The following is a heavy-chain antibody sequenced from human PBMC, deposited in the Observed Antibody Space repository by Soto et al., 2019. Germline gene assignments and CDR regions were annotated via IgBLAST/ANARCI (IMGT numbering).Heavy chain of an antibody. J-gene: IGHJ4*02. D-gene: IGHD3-22*01. V-gene: IGHV1-24*01. Sequence: ASVKVSCKVSGYTLTELSMHWVRQAPGKGLEWMGVFDPEDGETIYAQKFQGRVTMTEDTSTDTAYMELSSLRSEDTAVYYCATAGLNGYYDSSGYYFPGPRFDYWGQGTLVTVSS. CDR2: FDPEDGET. CDR3: ATAGLNGYYDSSGYYFPGPRFDY. CDR1: GYTLTELS.